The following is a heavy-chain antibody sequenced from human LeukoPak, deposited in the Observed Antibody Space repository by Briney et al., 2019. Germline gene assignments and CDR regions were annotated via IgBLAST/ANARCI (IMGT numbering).Heavy chain of an antibody. CDR2: ISGSGDST. D-gene: IGHD3-22*01. V-gene: IGHV3-23*01. J-gene: IGHJ4*02. CDR1: GFTFSSYG. CDR3: ATYRRGYHDSSESYYFDY. Sequence: PGRSLRLSCAASGFTFSSYGMHWVRQAPGKGLEWVSGISGSGDSTYYADSVKGRFTISRDNSKNTLYLQMNGLRAEDTAVYYCATYRRGYHDSSESYYFDYWGQGTLVTVSS.